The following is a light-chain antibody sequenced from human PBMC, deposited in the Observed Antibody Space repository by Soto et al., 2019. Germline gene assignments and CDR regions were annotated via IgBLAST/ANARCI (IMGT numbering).Light chain of an antibody. Sequence: QSVLTQPASVSGSPGQSITISCTGTSSDVGGYDYVSWYQLHPGKAPKLMVYEVNKRPSGVPDRFSGSKSGNTASLTVSGLQAEDEADYYCSSYAGDNKYVLFGGGTKLTVL. CDR3: SSYAGDNKYVL. V-gene: IGLV2-8*01. CDR1: SSDVGGYDY. CDR2: EVN. J-gene: IGLJ2*01.